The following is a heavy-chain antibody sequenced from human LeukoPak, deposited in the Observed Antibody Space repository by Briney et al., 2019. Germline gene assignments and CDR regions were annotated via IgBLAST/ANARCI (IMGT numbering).Heavy chain of an antibody. CDR2: MSPNSGDT. CDR1: GYTFTTHD. V-gene: IGHV1-8*01. J-gene: IGHJ4*02. CDR3: AKDSQMGWLMERIDY. Sequence: ASVKVSCKASGYTFTTHDINWVRQATGQGLEWLGWMSPNSGDTGYAQKFQGRVTMTSDSSISTAYMELSSLRSEDTAIYYCAKDSQMGWLMERIDYWGQGTLVTVSS. D-gene: IGHD5-18*01.